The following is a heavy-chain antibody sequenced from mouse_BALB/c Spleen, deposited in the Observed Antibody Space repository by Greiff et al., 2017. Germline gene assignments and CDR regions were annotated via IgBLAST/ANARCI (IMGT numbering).Heavy chain of an antibody. CDR1: GFAFSSYD. Sequence: EVQGVESGGGLVKPGGSLKLSCAASGFAFSSYDMSWVRQTPEKRLEWVAYISSGGGSTYYPDTVKGRFTISRDTAKNTLYLQMSSLKSEDTAMYYCARHAANWGAYWGEGTLVTVSA. CDR3: ARHAANWGAY. J-gene: IGHJ3*01. CDR2: ISSGGGST. V-gene: IGHV5-12-1*01. D-gene: IGHD4-1*01.